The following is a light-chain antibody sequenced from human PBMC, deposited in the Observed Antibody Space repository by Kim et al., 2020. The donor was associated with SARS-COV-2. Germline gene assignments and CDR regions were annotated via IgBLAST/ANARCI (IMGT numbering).Light chain of an antibody. Sequence: DILMTQSPSSLSASVGDRVTITCRASQSISSYLNWYQHRPGKAPKLLIYAASSLQSGVPSRFSGSGSRTDFTLTISSLQPEDFATYYCQQSYSTPHTFGGGTKVDIK. CDR3: QQSYSTPHT. CDR1: QSISSY. CDR2: AAS. J-gene: IGKJ4*01. V-gene: IGKV1-39*01.